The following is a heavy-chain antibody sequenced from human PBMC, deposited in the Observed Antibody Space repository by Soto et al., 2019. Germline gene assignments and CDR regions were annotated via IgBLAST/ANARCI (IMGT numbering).Heavy chain of an antibody. CDR2: ISSSSSYI. J-gene: IGHJ6*02. V-gene: IGHV3-21*01. CDR1: GFTFSSYS. Sequence: GGSLRLSCAASGFTFSSYSMNWVRQAPGKGLEWVSSISSSSSYIYYADSVKGRFTISRDNAKNSLYLQMNSLKAEDTAVYYCARDRVGQLEYGMDVWGQGTTVTVSS. CDR3: ARDRVGQLEYGMDV. D-gene: IGHD6-6*01.